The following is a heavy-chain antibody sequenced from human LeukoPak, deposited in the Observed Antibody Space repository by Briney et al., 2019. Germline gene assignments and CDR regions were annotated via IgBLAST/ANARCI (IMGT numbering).Heavy chain of an antibody. CDR2: ISYDGSYK. CDR1: GFTFSNYA. V-gene: IGHV3-30*04. D-gene: IGHD5-18*01. J-gene: IGHJ4*02. CDR3: AKDDRIQTRRYSYNY. Sequence: SGGSLRLSCAASGFTFSNYALHWVRQAPGKGLEWVAVISYDGSYKYYADSVKGRFTISRDNSKNTVYLQMNSLRAEDTAVYYCAKDDRIQTRRYSYNYWGQGTLVTVSS.